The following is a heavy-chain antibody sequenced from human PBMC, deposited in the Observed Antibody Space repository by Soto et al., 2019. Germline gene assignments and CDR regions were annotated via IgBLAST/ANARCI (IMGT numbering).Heavy chain of an antibody. CDR3: ARSQGSSTSLEIYYYYYYGMDG. D-gene: IGHD2-2*01. J-gene: IGHJ6*02. CDR2: IIPISGTA. Sequence: QVQLVQSGAEVKKPGSSVKVSCKASGGTFSSYAISWVRQAPGQGLEWMGGIIPISGTANYAQKFQGRVTINADESTSTVYMELCSLRSEDTAVYYCARSQGSSTSLEIYYYYYYGMDGWGQGTTVTVSS. CDR1: GGTFSSYA. V-gene: IGHV1-69*01.